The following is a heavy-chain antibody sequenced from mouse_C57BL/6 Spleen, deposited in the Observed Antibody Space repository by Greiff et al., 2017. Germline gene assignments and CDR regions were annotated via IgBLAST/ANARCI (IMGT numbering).Heavy chain of an antibody. CDR1: GYTFTSYW. J-gene: IGHJ4*01. CDR3: AIYDNYADYYAMDY. Sequence: VQLKQPGAELVKPGASVKLSCKASGYTFTSYWMHWVKQRPGQGLEWIGMIHPNSGSTNYNEKFKSKATLTVDKSSSTAYMQLSSLTSEDSAVYYCAIYDNYADYYAMDYWGQGTSVTVSS. V-gene: IGHV1-64*01. D-gene: IGHD2-1*01. CDR2: IHPNSGST.